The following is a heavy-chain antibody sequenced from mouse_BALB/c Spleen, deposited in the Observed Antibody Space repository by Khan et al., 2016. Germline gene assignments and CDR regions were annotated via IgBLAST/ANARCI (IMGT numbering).Heavy chain of an antibody. CDR1: GYSITSDYA. D-gene: IGHD1-1*01. CDR2: ISNSGST. J-gene: IGHJ4*01. Sequence: EVQLQESGPGLVKPSQSLSFTCTVTGYSITSDYAWNWIRQFPGNRLEWMGYISNSGSTSYNPSLKSRISITRDTSKNQFFLQLYSGTSEVTATYYGARIDYGNKDTMNYWSQKTSINIST. V-gene: IGHV3-2*02. CDR3: ARIDYGNKDTMNY.